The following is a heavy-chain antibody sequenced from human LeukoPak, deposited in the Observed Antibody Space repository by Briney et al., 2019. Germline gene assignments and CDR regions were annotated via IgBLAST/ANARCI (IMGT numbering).Heavy chain of an antibody. J-gene: IGHJ6*03. CDR2: IYYSGST. Sequence: SETLSLTCTVSGGSISSYYWSWIRQPPGKGLEWIGYIYYSGSTNYNPSLKSRVTISVDTSKNQFSLKLSSVTAADTAVYYCARQNTYYYYMDVWGKGTTVTVSS. CDR3: ARQNTYYYYMDV. CDR1: GGSISSYY. V-gene: IGHV4-59*08.